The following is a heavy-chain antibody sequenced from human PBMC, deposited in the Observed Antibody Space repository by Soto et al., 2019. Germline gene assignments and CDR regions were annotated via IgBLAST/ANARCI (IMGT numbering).Heavy chain of an antibody. Sequence: GGSLRLSCAASGFTFSSYWMSWVRQAPGKGLEWVANIKQDGSEKYYVDSVMGRFTISRDNAKNSLYLQMNSLRAEDTAVYYCARGSIAARRFRTVPIEFDYWGQGTLVTVSS. CDR3: ARGSIAARRFRTVPIEFDY. CDR2: IKQDGSEK. V-gene: IGHV3-7*01. J-gene: IGHJ4*02. D-gene: IGHD6-6*01. CDR1: GFTFSSYW.